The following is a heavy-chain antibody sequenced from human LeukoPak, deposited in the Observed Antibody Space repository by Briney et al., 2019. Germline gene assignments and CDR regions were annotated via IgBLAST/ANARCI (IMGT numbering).Heavy chain of an antibody. Sequence: PGGSLRLSCAASGFTFSSYGMHRVRQAPGKGLEWVAVISYDGSNKYYADSVKGRFTISRDNSKNTLYLQMNSLRAEDTAVYYCAKDRVGGILIGYIDYWGQGTLVTVSS. V-gene: IGHV3-30*18. D-gene: IGHD3-9*01. J-gene: IGHJ4*02. CDR1: GFTFSSYG. CDR2: ISYDGSNK. CDR3: AKDRVGGILIGYIDY.